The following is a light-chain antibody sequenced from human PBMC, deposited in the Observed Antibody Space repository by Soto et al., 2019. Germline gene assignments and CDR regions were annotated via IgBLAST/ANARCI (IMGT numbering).Light chain of an antibody. V-gene: IGKV3D-20*02. J-gene: IGKJ4*01. CDR1: QSVSSTY. CDR3: QQRSNGLT. Sequence: EIVLTQSPGTLSLSPGERATLSCRASQSVSSTYVGWYQQKPGRAPRLLIFGASSRATGIPDGFSGSGSGTDFTLTISRLEPEDFAVYYCQQRSNGLTFGGGTKVEIK. CDR2: GAS.